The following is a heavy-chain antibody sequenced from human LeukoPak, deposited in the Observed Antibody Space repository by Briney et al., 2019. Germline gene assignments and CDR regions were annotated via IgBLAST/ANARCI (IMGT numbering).Heavy chain of an antibody. CDR1: GFTFSSYD. CDR3: AKEGRWLQLGGAFDI. D-gene: IGHD5-24*01. V-gene: IGHV3-30*18. CDR2: ISSDENNK. Sequence: GGSLRLSCAASGFTFSSYDMHWVRQAPGKGLEWVSVISSDENNKYYADSVKGRFTISRDNSKNTLYLQMSSLRPEDTAVYYCAKEGRWLQLGGAFDIWGQGTIATVSS. J-gene: IGHJ3*02.